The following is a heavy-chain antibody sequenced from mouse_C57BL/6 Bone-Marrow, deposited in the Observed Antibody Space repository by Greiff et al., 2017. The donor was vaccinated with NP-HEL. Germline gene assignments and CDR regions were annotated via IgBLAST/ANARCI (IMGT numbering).Heavy chain of an antibody. CDR2: IDPSDSYT. V-gene: IGHV1-50*01. CDR3: ARRRFITTVVPMDY. J-gene: IGHJ4*01. CDR1: GYTFTSYW. D-gene: IGHD1-1*01. Sequence: QVQLQQPGAELVKPGASVKLSCKASGYTFTSYWMQWVKQRPGQGLEWIGEIDPSDSYTNYNQKFKGKATLTVDTSSSTAYMQLSSLTSEDSAVYYCARRRFITTVVPMDYWGQGTSVTVSS.